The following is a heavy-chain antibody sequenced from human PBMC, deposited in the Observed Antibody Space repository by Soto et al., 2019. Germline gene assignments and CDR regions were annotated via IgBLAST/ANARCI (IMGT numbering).Heavy chain of an antibody. CDR3: ARQRTTVVTQAYFDH. Sequence: SETLSLTCIVSGESISSSSYYWGWIRQPPGKGLEWIGSIYYSGRTYYNPSFKSRVTISIGTSKNQFSLKLSSVTATDTAVYYCARQRTTVVTQAYFDHWGQGALVTVSS. CDR2: IYYSGRT. D-gene: IGHD2-21*02. CDR1: GESISSSSYY. J-gene: IGHJ4*02. V-gene: IGHV4-39*01.